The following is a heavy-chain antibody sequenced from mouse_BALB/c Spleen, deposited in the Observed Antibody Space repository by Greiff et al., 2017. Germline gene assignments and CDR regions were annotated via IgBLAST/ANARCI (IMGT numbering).Heavy chain of an antibody. V-gene: IGHV2-9*02. Sequence: VMLVESGPGLVAPSQSLSITCTVSGFSLTSYGVHWVRQPPGKGLEWLGVIWAGGSTNYNSALMSRLSISKDNSKSQVFLKMNSLQTDDTAMYYCARDGENWFAYWGQGTLVTVSA. J-gene: IGHJ3*01. CDR1: GFSLTSYG. CDR2: IWAGGST. CDR3: ARDGENWFAY.